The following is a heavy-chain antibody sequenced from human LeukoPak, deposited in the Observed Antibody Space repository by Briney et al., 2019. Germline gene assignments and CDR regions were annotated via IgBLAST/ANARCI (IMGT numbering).Heavy chain of an antibody. V-gene: IGHV3-11*01. D-gene: IGHD5-18*01. CDR3: AKDKGGYSYSSYYFDY. CDR1: GFTVSSNS. CDR2: ISSSGSTI. Sequence: GGSLRLSCTVSGFTVSSNSMSWVRQAPGKGLEWVSYISSSGSTIYYADSVKGRFTISRDNSKNSLYLQVNSLRAEDTALYYCAKDKGGYSYSSYYFDYWGQGTLVTVSS. J-gene: IGHJ4*02.